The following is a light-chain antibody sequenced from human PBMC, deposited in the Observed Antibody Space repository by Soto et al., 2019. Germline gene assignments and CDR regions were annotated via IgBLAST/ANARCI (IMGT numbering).Light chain of an antibody. CDR1: SSNIGSNY. V-gene: IGLV1-47*01. J-gene: IGLJ3*02. Sequence: QSVVTQPPSASGTPGQRVTISCSGSSSNIGSNYVYWYQHLPGTAPKVLIYKNNHRPSGVPDRFSGSKSDTSASLAISGLRSEDEAHYYCAVWDDSLSGVVFGGGTTVTVL. CDR2: KNN. CDR3: AVWDDSLSGVV.